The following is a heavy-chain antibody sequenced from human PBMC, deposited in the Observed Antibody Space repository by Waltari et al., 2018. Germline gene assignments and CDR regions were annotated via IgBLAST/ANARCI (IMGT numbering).Heavy chain of an antibody. CDR2: ISSSSSYI. Sequence: EVQLVESGGGLVKPGGSLRLSCTASGFTFNTYSMNWVRQAPGKGLEWVSSISSSSSYIYYADSVRGRFTISRDNAKNSLYLQLNSLRAEDTAVYYCARDFGHSSGFYSYFDYWGQGTLVTVSS. CDR1: GFTFNTYS. CDR3: ARDFGHSSGFYSYFDY. V-gene: IGHV3-21*01. J-gene: IGHJ4*02. D-gene: IGHD3-22*01.